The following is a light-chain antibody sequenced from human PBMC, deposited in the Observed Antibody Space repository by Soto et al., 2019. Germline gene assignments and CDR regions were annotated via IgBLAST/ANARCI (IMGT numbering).Light chain of an antibody. J-gene: IGKJ3*01. CDR2: AAS. Sequence: IQLTQSPSSLSASVGDRVTITCRASQGISSYLAWYQQKPGKAPKLLIYAASTLHSGVPSRFSGSGSGTDFTLTINSLQPEDFATYYCQQLNNYPRTFGHGTKVDIK. V-gene: IGKV1-9*01. CDR1: QGISSY. CDR3: QQLNNYPRT.